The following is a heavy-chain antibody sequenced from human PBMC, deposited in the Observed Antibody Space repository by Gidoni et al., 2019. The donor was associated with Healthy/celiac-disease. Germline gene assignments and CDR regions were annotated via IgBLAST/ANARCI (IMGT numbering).Heavy chain of an antibody. CDR3: SKGTQGVTTPPFDY. D-gene: IGHD4-17*01. Sequence: EVQLVESGGGLVQPGRSLRLCCAAPGFTFDDYAMHWVRHAPGKGLEWVVSIRWNSGSIVHSVSVKGRITISRDNAKNSLYLQMNSLRAEDTALYYCSKGTQGVTTPPFDYWGQGTLVTVSS. CDR2: IRWNSGSI. V-gene: IGHV3-9*01. CDR1: GFTFDDYA. J-gene: IGHJ4*02.